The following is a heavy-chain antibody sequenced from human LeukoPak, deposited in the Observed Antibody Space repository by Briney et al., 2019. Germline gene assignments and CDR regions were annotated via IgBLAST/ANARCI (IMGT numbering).Heavy chain of an antibody. CDR2: ISSSGSTI. D-gene: IGHD3-9*01. J-gene: IGHJ4*02. CDR1: GFIFSDYY. V-gene: IGHV3-11*01. Sequence: PGGSLRLSCVASGFIFSDYYMSWVRQAPGKGLEWVSYISSSGSTIYYADSVKGRFTISRDNAKNSLYMQMNSLRAEDTAVYYCARQLLRYFESWGQGTLVTVSS. CDR3: ARQLLRYFES.